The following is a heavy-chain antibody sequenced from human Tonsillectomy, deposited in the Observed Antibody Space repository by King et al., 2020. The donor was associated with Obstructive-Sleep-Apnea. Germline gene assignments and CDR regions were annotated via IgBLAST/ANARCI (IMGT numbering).Heavy chain of an antibody. CDR1: GFTFSSYG. CDR2: IRYDGSNK. Sequence: VQLVESGGGVVQPGRSLRLSCAASGFTFSSYGMHWVRQAPGKGLEWGAFIRYDGSNKFYEDSVKGRFTISRDNSKNTLSLQMDSLSAEDTAVYYCAKDWGQAYFDYWGQGTLVTVSS. J-gene: IGHJ4*02. V-gene: IGHV3-33*03. CDR3: AKDWGQAYFDY. D-gene: IGHD3-16*01.